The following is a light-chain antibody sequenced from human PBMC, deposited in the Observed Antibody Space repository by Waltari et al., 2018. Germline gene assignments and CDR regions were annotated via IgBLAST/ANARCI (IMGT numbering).Light chain of an antibody. CDR2: SAS. Sequence: DIQMTQSPSSLSASVGDRVTITCRAIQGISNNLAWFQQKPGQAPEPLIYSASSLQSGVPSKFSGSGSGTDFTLTISSLQPEDFATYYCQQYKTYPFTFGPGTKLDI. CDR3: QQYKTYPFT. V-gene: IGKV1-16*02. J-gene: IGKJ3*01. CDR1: QGISNN.